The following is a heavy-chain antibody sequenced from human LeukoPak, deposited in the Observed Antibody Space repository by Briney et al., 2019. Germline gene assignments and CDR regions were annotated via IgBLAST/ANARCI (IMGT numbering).Heavy chain of an antibody. J-gene: IGHJ4*02. D-gene: IGHD6-19*01. CDR2: IKSKTDGGTT. CDR3: TTGFLSGWYKYYFEY. V-gene: IGHV3-15*01. Sequence: GGSLRLSCAASGFTFSDAWMSWVRQAPGKGLEWLGRIKSKTDGGTTEYAAPVKGRFTISRDDSKNTMYLQMNSLNTEDTAVYYCTTGFLSGWYKYYFEYWGQGTLVTVSS. CDR1: GFTFSDAW.